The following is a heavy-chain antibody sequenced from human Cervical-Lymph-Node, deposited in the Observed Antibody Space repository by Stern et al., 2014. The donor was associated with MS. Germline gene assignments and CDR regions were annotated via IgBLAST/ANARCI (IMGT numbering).Heavy chain of an antibody. J-gene: IGHJ4*02. D-gene: IGHD5-12*01. CDR1: GYTFSGFY. CDR2: INPNNGGT. Sequence: VQLVESGADVKKPGASVRVSCKASGYTFSGFYMHWVRQAPGTGLEWMGWINPNNGGTKSAQKFQGRVTMTRDTSTSTAYMELSSLTSDDTAVYYCARGRGHGYDFVFLSYWGQGTLVTVSS. V-gene: IGHV1-2*02. CDR3: ARGRGHGYDFVFLSY.